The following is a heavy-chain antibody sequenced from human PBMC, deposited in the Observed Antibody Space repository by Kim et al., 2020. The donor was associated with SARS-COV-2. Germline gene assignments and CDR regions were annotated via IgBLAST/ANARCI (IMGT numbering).Heavy chain of an antibody. J-gene: IGHJ6*03. CDR2: MNPNSGNT. CDR1: GYTFNSYD. D-gene: IGHD3-3*01. V-gene: IGHV1-8*01. Sequence: ASVKVSCKASGYTFNSYDINWVRQATGQGLEWMGWMNPNSGNTGYAQKFQGRVTMTRNTSISTAYMELSSLRSEDTAVYYCARVGRQVGSDFWSGYRTSYYMDVWGKGTTVTVSS. CDR3: ARVGRQVGSDFWSGYRTSYYMDV.